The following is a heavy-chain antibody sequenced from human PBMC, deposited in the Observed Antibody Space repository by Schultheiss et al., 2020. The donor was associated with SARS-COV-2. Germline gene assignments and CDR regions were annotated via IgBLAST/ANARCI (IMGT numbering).Heavy chain of an antibody. CDR2: ISSSSSYT. D-gene: IGHD5-12*01. J-gene: IGHJ6*02. CDR3: ARDPIVASAPGRVFRGMDV. V-gene: IGHV3-11*06. CDR1: GFTFSDYY. Sequence: GGSLRLSCAASGFTFSDYYMSWIRQAPGKGLEWVSYISSSSSYTNYADSVKGRFTISRDNAKNSLYLQMNSLRAEDTAVYYCARDPIVASAPGRVFRGMDVWGQGTTVTVSS.